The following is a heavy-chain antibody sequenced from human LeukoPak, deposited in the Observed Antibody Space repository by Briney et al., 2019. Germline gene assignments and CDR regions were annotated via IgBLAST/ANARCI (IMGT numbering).Heavy chain of an antibody. J-gene: IGHJ4*02. D-gene: IGHD3-3*01. CDR2: ISNDGSRK. V-gene: IGHV3-30*03. CDR1: EFTFSRHG. CDR3: ARDRAWNYFDY. Sequence: GGSLRLSCAPSEFTFSRHGMHRVRQAPGKGLEWVAIISNDGSRKYYAHSVEGRFTISRDNSKNTLYLQMDSLRAEDTAVYYCARDRAWNYFDYWGQGTLVTVSS.